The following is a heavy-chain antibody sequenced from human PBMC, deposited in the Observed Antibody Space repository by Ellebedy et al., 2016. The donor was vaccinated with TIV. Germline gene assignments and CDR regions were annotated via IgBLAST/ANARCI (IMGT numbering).Heavy chain of an antibody. CDR3: ARLIGGTCQCAFDI. J-gene: IGHJ3*02. D-gene: IGHD2-15*01. CDR1: GFTFSAYT. V-gene: IGHV3-21*06. Sequence: PGGSLRLSCVASGFTFSAYTMTWVRQAPGKGLEWVAVISGIGPYDYYADSVKGRFIISRDNAKNSLYLQMNSLRAEDTAVYYCARLIGGTCQCAFDIWGQGTMVTVSS. CDR2: ISGIGPYD.